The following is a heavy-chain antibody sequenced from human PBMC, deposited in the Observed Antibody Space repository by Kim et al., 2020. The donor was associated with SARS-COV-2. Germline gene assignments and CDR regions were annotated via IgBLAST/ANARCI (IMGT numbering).Heavy chain of an antibody. Sequence: GGSLRLSCAASGFTFSSYAMSWVRQAPGKGLEWVSAISGSGGSTYYADSVKGRFTISRDNSKNTLYLQMNSLRAEDTAVYYCAKGERITMIVVVTLFDYWGEGSLVTVSS. J-gene: IGHJ4*02. CDR3: AKGERITMIVVVTLFDY. V-gene: IGHV3-23*01. D-gene: IGHD3-22*01. CDR2: ISGSGGST. CDR1: GFTFSSYA.